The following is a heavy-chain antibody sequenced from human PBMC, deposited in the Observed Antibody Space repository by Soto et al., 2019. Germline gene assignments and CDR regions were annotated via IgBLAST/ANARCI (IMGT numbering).Heavy chain of an antibody. D-gene: IGHD3-10*01. CDR3: ARWSHSGSGTYP. CDR1: GYTFSDFA. J-gene: IGHJ3*01. CDR2: INGNGGTT. Sequence: EVQLVESGGTLVQPGGSLRLSCAASGYTFSDFAIHWVRQTPGKRLEYVSAINGNGGTTYYGDSVKGRFTISRDNSKNTAYLQMGSLRVEDTAVYYCARWSHSGSGTYPWGQGTLVTVS. V-gene: IGHV3-64*07.